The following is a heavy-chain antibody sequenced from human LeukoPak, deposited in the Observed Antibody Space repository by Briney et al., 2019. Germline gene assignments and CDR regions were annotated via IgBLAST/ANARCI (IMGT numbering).Heavy chain of an antibody. V-gene: IGHV3-7*01. CDR3: ARDGGMSPRSYFDY. D-gene: IGHD3-16*01. J-gene: IGHJ4*02. CDR2: IKEDGGEG. Sequence: GGSLRLSCAASGFTFSSYWMTWVRQAPGKGLEWVANIKEDGGEGYYVDSVKGRFTISRDNSKNTLYLQMNSLRAEDTAVYYCARDGGMSPRSYFDYWGQGTLVTVSS. CDR1: GFTFSSYW.